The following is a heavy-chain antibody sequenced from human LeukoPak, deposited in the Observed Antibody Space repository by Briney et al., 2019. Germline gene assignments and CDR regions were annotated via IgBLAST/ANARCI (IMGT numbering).Heavy chain of an antibody. CDR3: MRDAPGFNTGDY. Sequence: GGSLRLSCAASGFTFSSYWMHWVRQAPGKGLVWVSRITTDGSVTHYADSVKGRFTISRDNAKNSLYLQMNSLRAEDTAVYFCMRDAPGFNTGDYWGQGTLVIVSS. D-gene: IGHD2/OR15-2a*01. V-gene: IGHV3-74*01. CDR1: GFTFSSYW. J-gene: IGHJ4*02. CDR2: ITTDGSVT.